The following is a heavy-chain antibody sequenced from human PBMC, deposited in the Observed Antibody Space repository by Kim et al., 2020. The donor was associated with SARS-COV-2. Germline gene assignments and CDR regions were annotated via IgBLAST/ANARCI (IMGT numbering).Heavy chain of an antibody. Sequence: SETLSLTCTVSGGSISSYYWSWIRQPPGKGLEWIGVIYYSGSTNYNPPLKSRVTITVDTSKNQFSLKLSSVTAADTAVYYCAQSGYGQWPYYYYYMDVWGEGTPVTVSS. V-gene: IGHV4-59*01. J-gene: IGHJ6*03. CDR2: IYYSGST. CDR3: AQSGYGQWPYYYYYMDV. D-gene: IGHD5-18*01. CDR1: GGSISSYY.